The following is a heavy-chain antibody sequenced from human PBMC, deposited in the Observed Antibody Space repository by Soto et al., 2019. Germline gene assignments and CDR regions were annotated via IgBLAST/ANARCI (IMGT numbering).Heavy chain of an antibody. CDR3: AADHGGHSGAIDY. J-gene: IGHJ4*02. Sequence: QMQLVQSGPEVKKPGTSVKVSCKASGFTFTSSAVQWVRQARGQRLEWIGWIVVGSGNTNYAQKFQERVTRTRDMSTSTAYMEMSSLSSEDTAVYYCAADHGGHSGAIDYWGQGTLVNVSS. CDR1: GFTFTSSA. D-gene: IGHD2-21*02. V-gene: IGHV1-58*01. CDR2: IVVGSGNT.